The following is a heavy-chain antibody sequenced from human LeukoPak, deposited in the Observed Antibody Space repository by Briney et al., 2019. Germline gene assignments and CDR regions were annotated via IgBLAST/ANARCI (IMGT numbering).Heavy chain of an antibody. CDR3: ARDVYSSSPGMKYYYYYYGMDV. CDR1: GGSISSYY. D-gene: IGHD6-6*01. Sequence: SETLSLTCTVSGGSISSYYWSWIRQPPGKGLEWIGYIYYSGSTNYNPSLKSRVTISVDTSKNQFSLKLSSVTAADTAVYYCARDVYSSSPGMKYYYYYYGMDVWGQGTTVTVSS. CDR2: IYYSGST. J-gene: IGHJ6*02. V-gene: IGHV4-59*01.